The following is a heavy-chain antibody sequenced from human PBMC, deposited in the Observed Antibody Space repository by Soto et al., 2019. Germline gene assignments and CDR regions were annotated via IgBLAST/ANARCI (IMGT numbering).Heavy chain of an antibody. D-gene: IGHD2-15*01. CDR1: GYTFTSYD. V-gene: IGHV1-8*01. CDR3: ARGLGYCSGGSCYIFDY. CDR2: MNPNSGNT. Sequence: QVQLVQSGAEVKKPGASVKVSCKASGYTFTSYDINWVRQATGQGLEWMGWMNPNSGNTGYAQKFQGRVTMTRNTSIRTAYMELSSLRSEDTAVYYCARGLGYCSGGSCYIFDYWGQGTLVTVSS. J-gene: IGHJ4*02.